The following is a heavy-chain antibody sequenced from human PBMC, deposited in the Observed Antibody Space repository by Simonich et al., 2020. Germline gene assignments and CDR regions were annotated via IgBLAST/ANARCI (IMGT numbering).Heavy chain of an antibody. Sequence: QLQLQESGPGLVKPSETLSLTCTVSGGSISSSSYYWGWIRQPPGKGLEWIGSIYYSGRTYYNPSLKSRVTISVDTSKNQFSLKRSSVTAADTAVYYCARWAYSSSYFDYWGQGTLVTVSS. J-gene: IGHJ4*02. CDR3: ARWAYSSSYFDY. D-gene: IGHD6-6*01. CDR1: GGSISSSSYY. CDR2: IYYSGRT. V-gene: IGHV4-39*01.